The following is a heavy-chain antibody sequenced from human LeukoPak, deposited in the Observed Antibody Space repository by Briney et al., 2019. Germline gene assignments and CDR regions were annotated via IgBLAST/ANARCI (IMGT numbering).Heavy chain of an antibody. D-gene: IGHD3-16*02. CDR1: GFPFSTFS. Sequence: GGSLRLSCAASGFPFSTFSMHWVRQAPGRGLEWVSYITGTSSATYYADSVKGRFTISRDNAKNSLYLQMNSLRAEDTDVYYCARDRSVVNFAFWGQGTLVTVSS. CDR2: ITGTSSAT. CDR3: ARDRSVVNFAF. J-gene: IGHJ4*02. V-gene: IGHV3-48*01.